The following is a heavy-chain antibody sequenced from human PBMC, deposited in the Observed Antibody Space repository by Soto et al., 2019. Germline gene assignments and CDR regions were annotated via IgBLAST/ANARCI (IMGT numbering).Heavy chain of an antibody. CDR1: GFTFSSYE. D-gene: IGHD3-10*01. CDR2: ISSSGSTI. V-gene: IGHV3-48*03. Sequence: PGGSLRLSCAASGFTFSSYEMNWVRQAPGKGLEWVSYISSSGSTIYYADSVKGRFTISRDNAKNSLYLQMNSLRAEDTAVYYCAGALWFGESALRGMDVWGQGTTVTVSS. CDR3: AGALWFGESALRGMDV. J-gene: IGHJ6*02.